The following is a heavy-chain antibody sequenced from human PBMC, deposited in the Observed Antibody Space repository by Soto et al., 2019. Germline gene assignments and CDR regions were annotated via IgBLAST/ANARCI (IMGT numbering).Heavy chain of an antibody. D-gene: IGHD2-15*01. CDR2: ISYDGSSK. V-gene: IGHV3-30-3*01. CDR3: ARDWDYCSGGSCSPFVPYGMDV. CDR1: GFTFSTYP. J-gene: IGHJ6*02. Sequence: QVQLVESGGGVVQPGRSLRLSCAASGFTFSTYPMYWVRQAPGKGLEWVAVISYDGSSKYYADSVKGRFTISRDNSKNTLFLKMNSLRAEATAVYYCARDWDYCSGGSCSPFVPYGMDVWGQGTTVTVSS.